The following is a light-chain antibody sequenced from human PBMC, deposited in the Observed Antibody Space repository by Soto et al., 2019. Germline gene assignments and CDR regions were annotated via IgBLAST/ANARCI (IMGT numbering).Light chain of an antibody. Sequence: QSALTQPPSASGTPGQRVTISCSGRSSNIGSNTVNWYQQLPGTSPKLLIYSNNQRPSGVPDRFSGSKSGTSAYLAISGLQSEDEADYYCAAWDDSLNGVVFGGGTKVTVL. CDR1: SSNIGSNT. CDR3: AAWDDSLNGVV. CDR2: SNN. J-gene: IGLJ2*01. V-gene: IGLV1-44*01.